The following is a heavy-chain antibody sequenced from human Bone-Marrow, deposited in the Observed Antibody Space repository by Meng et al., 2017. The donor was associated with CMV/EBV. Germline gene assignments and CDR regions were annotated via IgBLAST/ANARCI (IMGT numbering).Heavy chain of an antibody. CDR3: ARDRGELLLDY. J-gene: IGHJ4*02. Sequence: LRLSCTVSGGSISSYYWSWIRQPPGKGLEWIGYIYYSGITNYNPSLKSRVTISIDTSKNQFSLKLSSVTAADTAVYYCARDRGELLLDYWGQGTLVTVSS. CDR1: GGSISSYY. CDR2: IYYSGIT. D-gene: IGHD3-10*01. V-gene: IGHV4-59*01.